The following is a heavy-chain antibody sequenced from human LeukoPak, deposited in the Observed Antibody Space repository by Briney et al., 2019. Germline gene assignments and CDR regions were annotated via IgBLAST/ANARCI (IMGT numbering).Heavy chain of an antibody. J-gene: IGHJ4*02. CDR1: GGSFSGYY. V-gene: IGHV4-34*01. D-gene: IGHD1-26*01. Sequence: SETLSLTCAVYGGSFSGYYWSWIRQPPGKGLEWIGEINHSGSTNYNPSLKSRVTISVDTSKNQFSLKLSSVTAADTAVYYCARHRSGNYGLKYYFDYWGQGTLVTVSS. CDR2: INHSGST. CDR3: ARHRSGNYGLKYYFDY.